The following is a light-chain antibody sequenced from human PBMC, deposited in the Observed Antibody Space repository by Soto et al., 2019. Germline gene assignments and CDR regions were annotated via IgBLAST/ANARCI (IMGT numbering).Light chain of an antibody. CDR3: QQYGSSPLT. CDR1: QSVTGTS. CDR2: GTS. V-gene: IGKV3-20*01. Sequence: EIVLTQSPGTLSLSPGERATLSCRASQSVTGTSLAWYQQIPGRAPRLLIYGTSIRATGIPDRFSGSGSGTDFTLTISRLEPEDFAEYYCQQYGSSPLTFGGGTKIEIK. J-gene: IGKJ4*01.